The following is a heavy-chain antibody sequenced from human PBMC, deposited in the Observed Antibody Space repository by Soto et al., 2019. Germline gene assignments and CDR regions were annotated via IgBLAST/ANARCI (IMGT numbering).Heavy chain of an antibody. V-gene: IGHV4-59*01. Sequence: SETLSLTCTVSGGSISSYYWSWIRQPPGKGLEWIGYIYYSGSTNYNPSLKSRVTISVDTSKNQSSLKLSSVTAADTAVYYCARRGISRIAAAGTDYYYYGMDVWGQGTTVTVSS. CDR1: GGSISSYY. CDR3: ARRGISRIAAAGTDYYYYGMDV. D-gene: IGHD6-13*01. CDR2: IYYSGST. J-gene: IGHJ6*02.